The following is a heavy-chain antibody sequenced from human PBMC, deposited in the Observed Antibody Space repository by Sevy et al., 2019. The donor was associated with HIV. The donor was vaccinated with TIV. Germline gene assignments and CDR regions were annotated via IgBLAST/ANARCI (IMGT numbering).Heavy chain of an antibody. CDR3: ANAYSGSYSHSYLYALDV. J-gene: IGHJ6*02. CDR2: ISHDGINE. CDR1: RFSFSYYG. V-gene: IGHV3-30*18. Sequence: GGSLGLSCIGSRFSFSYYGIHWVRQAPGKGLDWVALISHDGINEYYADSVKGRFTISRDNSKNTVYLEMNSLRNEDTAIYFCANAYSGSYSHSYLYALDVWGQGTTVTVSS. D-gene: IGHD1-26*01.